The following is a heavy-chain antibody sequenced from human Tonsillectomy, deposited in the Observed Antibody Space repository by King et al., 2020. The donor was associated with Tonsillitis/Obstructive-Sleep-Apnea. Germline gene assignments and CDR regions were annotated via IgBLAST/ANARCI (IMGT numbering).Heavy chain of an antibody. CDR2: IYYSGRT. J-gene: IGHJ4*02. CDR1: GVSISSSIYY. D-gene: IGHD2-8*01. V-gene: IGHV4-39*01. CDR3: ARLNNGGDFDY. Sequence: QLQESGPGLVKPSETLSLTCTVSGVSISSSIYYWGWIRQPPGKGLEWIGSIYYSGRTYYNPSLKRRVTISLDASKNQFSLMRSSVTAADTTVYYCARLNNGGDFDYWGQGTLVTVSS.